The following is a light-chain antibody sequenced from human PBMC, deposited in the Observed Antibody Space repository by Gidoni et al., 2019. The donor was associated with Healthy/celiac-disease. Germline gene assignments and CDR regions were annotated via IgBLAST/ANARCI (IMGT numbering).Light chain of an antibody. V-gene: IGKV3-15*01. CDR3: EQYNNWHYT. CDR2: SAS. Sequence: ELVMTQSPATLSVSPGERATLSCRASQSVSSNLAWYQQEPGQAPRLLIYSASTRATGIAARFSGSGAGTEVSITISSMKSEDFEVYYCEQYNNWHYTFGQGTKLEIK. CDR1: QSVSSN. J-gene: IGKJ2*01.